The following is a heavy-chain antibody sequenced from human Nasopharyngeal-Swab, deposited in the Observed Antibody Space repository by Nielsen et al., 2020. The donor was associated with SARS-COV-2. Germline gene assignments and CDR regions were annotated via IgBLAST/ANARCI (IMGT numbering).Heavy chain of an antibody. J-gene: IGHJ6*02. V-gene: IGHV4-39*07. D-gene: IGHD2-15*01. Sequence: WILQPPGKGLEWIGSIYYSGSTYYNPSLKSRVTISVDTSKNQFSLKLSSVTAADTAVYYCARRILYDGMDVWGQGTTVTVSS. CDR3: ARRILYDGMDV. CDR2: IYYSGST.